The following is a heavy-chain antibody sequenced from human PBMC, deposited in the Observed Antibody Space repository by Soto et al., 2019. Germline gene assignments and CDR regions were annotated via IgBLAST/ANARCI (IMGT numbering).Heavy chain of an antibody. J-gene: IGHJ4*02. Sequence: PGESLKISCKGSGYSYTSYWIGWVRQMPVKGLEWMGIIYPGDSDTRYSPSFQGQVTISADKSISTAYLQWSSLKASDTAMYYCARQAYCSSTSCYPDYWGQGTLVTVSS. D-gene: IGHD2-2*01. V-gene: IGHV5-51*01. CDR2: IYPGDSDT. CDR3: ARQAYCSSTSCYPDY. CDR1: GYSYTSYW.